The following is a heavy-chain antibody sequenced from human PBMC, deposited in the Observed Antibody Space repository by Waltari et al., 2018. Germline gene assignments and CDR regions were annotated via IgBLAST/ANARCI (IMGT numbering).Heavy chain of an antibody. V-gene: IGHV3-21*02. J-gene: IGHJ4*02. CDR1: GLRFPVYT. D-gene: IGHD3-9*01. CDR2: ISSRSHDI. Sequence: EVQLVESGGGLVNPGGSLRLTCAASGLRFPVYTLAWVRQAPGKGLGGVASISSRSHDIDYGDSVKGRFTISRDNSKNSLYLQMDSLGAGDTAVYYCVRDLRESRYMNFFDIWGQGTLVTVSS. CDR3: VRDLRESRYMNFFDI.